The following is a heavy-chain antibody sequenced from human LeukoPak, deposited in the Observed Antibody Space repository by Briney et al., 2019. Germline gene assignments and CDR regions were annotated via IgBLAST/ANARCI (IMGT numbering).Heavy chain of an antibody. CDR2: INPHNGGT. CDR1: GITVTDYF. J-gene: IGHJ5*02. CDR3: AGHSSSSDGWFDP. Sequence: ASVKVSCKSSGITVTDYFIHWVRQAPGRGLEWMGWINPHNGGTNYAQKLQGRVTMTRDTTINTVYMELTRLTSDDTAIFYCAGHSSSSDGWFDPWGQGTLVTVSS. V-gene: IGHV1-2*02. D-gene: IGHD6-6*01.